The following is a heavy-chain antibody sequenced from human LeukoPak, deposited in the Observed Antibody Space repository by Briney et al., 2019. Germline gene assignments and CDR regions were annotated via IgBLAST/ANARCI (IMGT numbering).Heavy chain of an antibody. Sequence: SETLSLTCAVYGGSFSGYYWSWIRQPPGKGLEWIGEINHSGSTNYNPSLKSRVTISVDKSKNQFSLKLSSVTAADTAVYYCARRTNYYDSSGSPHWGQGTLVTVSS. J-gene: IGHJ4*02. D-gene: IGHD3-22*01. V-gene: IGHV4-34*01. CDR1: GGSFSGYY. CDR2: INHSGST. CDR3: ARRTNYYDSSGSPH.